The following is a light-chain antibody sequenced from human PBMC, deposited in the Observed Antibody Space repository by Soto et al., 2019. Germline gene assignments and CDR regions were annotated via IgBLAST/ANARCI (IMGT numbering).Light chain of an antibody. Sequence: QSALTQPRSVSGSPGQSVTISCTGTSSNVGGYNYVSWFRQHPGEAPKLMIYGVTQRPSGVPDRFSGSKSDNTASLTISGLRPEDEADYYCCSFAGSHAWVFGGGTKLTVL. V-gene: IGLV2-11*01. CDR1: SSNVGGYNY. J-gene: IGLJ3*02. CDR3: CSFAGSHAWV. CDR2: GVT.